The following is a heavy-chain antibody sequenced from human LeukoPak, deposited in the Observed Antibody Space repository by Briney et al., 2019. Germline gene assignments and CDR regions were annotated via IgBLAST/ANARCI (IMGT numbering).Heavy chain of an antibody. J-gene: IGHJ4*02. CDR2: IYYSGST. Sequence: SETLSLTCTVSGGSISSGGYYWSWIRQHPGKGLEWIGDIYYSGSTYYNPSLKSRVTISVDTSKNQFSLKLSSVTAADTAVYYCARECGGDCYSFWGQGTLVTVSS. D-gene: IGHD2-21*02. CDR1: GGSISSGGYY. V-gene: IGHV4-31*03. CDR3: ARECGGDCYSF.